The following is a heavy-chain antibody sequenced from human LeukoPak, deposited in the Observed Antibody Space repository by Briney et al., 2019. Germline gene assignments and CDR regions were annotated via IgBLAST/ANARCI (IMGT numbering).Heavy chain of an antibody. CDR2: INPNSGGT. CDR3: ARDWLDTAMANYFDY. V-gene: IGHV1-2*02. J-gene: IGHJ4*02. D-gene: IGHD5-18*01. Sequence: ASVKVSCKASGYTFTGYYMHWVRQAPGQGLEWMGWINPNSGGTNYAQKLQGRVTMTTDTSTSTAYMELRSLRSDDTAVYYCARDWLDTAMANYFDYWGQGTLVTVSS. CDR1: GYTFTGYY.